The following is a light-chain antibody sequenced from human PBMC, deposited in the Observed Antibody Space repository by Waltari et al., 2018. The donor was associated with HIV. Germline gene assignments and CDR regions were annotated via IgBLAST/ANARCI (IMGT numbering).Light chain of an antibody. J-gene: IGLJ2*01. CDR3: AAWDDSLNGVV. Sequence: QSVLTPPPSASGSPGQRVPISRSGTSSNIGRNTVNWYQQPPGTAPKLLIYSNNQRPSGVPDRFSGSKSGTSASLAISGLQSEDEADYYCAAWDDSLNGVVFGGGTKLTVL. V-gene: IGLV1-44*01. CDR1: SSNIGRNT. CDR2: SNN.